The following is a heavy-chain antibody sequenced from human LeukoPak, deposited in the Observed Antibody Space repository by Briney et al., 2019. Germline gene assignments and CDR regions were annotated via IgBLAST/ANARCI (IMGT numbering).Heavy chain of an antibody. J-gene: IGHJ3*02. CDR1: GFTFSSSH. Sequence: GGSLRLSCAASGFTFSSSHMNWVRQAPGKGLEWVSFISTSGDTIYYADSVKGRFTISRDNAKNSLYLQMNSLRAEDTAVYYCARWDAFDIWGQGTMVTVSS. CDR3: ARWDAFDI. V-gene: IGHV3-48*04. CDR2: ISTSGDTI.